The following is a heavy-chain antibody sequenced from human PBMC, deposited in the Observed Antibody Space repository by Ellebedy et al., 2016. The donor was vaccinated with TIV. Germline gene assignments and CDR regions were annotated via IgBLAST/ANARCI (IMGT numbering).Heavy chain of an antibody. Sequence: ASVKVSCXASGGTFSSYAISWVRQAPGQGLEWMGIINPSGGSTSYAQKFQGRVTMTRDTSTSTVYMELSSLRSEDTAVYYCARAGPYSVFDYWGQGTLVTVSS. J-gene: IGHJ4*02. CDR3: ARAGPYSVFDY. D-gene: IGHD1-26*01. CDR2: INPSGGST. CDR1: GGTFSSYA. V-gene: IGHV1-46*01.